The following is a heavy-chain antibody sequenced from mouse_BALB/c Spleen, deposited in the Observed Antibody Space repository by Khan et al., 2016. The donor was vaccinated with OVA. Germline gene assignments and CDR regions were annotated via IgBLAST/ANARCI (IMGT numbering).Heavy chain of an antibody. D-gene: IGHD2-1*01. CDR2: IDPPNDDS. J-gene: IGHJ3*01. CDR1: GFNIKDTY. V-gene: IGHV14-3*02. CDR3: ATLYGNPFAF. Sequence: VQLKQSGVELVKPGASVKLSCSASGFNIKDTYIHWMKQRPEQGLEWIGRIDPPNDDSKYGPKFQAKATLTADTSSNTDYLQLSSLTSEDTAVYYFATLYGNPFAFWGQGTLVSVSA.